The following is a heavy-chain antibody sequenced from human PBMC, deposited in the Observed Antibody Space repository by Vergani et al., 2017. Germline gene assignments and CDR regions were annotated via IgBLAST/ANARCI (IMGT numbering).Heavy chain of an antibody. D-gene: IGHD6-19*01. J-gene: IGHJ5*02. CDR3: ARHFTGEWLVNLGLIDP. CDR2: IFYSGST. Sequence: QLQLQESGPGLVKPSATLSLTCSVSGASIRSSNYYWGWIRQPPGKGLEWIASIFYSGSTYYNPSLKSRVTISVDTSKNQFSLKLSSVTAADTAVYFCARHFTGEWLVNLGLIDPWGKGILVTVSS. CDR1: GASIRSSNYY. V-gene: IGHV4-39*01.